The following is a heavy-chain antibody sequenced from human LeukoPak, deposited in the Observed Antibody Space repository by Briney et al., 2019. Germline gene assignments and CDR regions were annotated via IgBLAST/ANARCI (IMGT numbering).Heavy chain of an antibody. CDR1: GGSISSGDYY. V-gene: IGHV4-30-4*01. CDR2: IYYSGST. J-gene: IGHJ5*02. D-gene: IGHD4-17*01. Sequence: PSETLSLTCTVSGGSISSGDYYWSWIRQPPGKGLEWIGYIYYSGSTYYNSSLKSRVTISVDTSKNQFSLKLSSVTAADTAVYYCAKTTVTTWDWFDPWGQGTLVTVSS. CDR3: AKTTVTTWDWFDP.